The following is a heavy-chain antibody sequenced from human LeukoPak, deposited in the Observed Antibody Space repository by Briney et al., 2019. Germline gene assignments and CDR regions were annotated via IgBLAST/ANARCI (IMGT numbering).Heavy chain of an antibody. CDR2: ISWNGGSM. CDR3: AKVSGRQSFYYPMDV. D-gene: IGHD3-10*01. J-gene: IGHJ6*02. CDR1: GFIFDDYA. V-gene: IGHV3-9*01. Sequence: SGGSLRLSCVASGFIFDDYAMHWVRQAPGKGLEWVSSISWNGGSMSYADSVKGRFTISRDNAKNSLYLQMNSLGAEDTALYYCAKVSGRQSFYYPMDVWGQGTTVAVSS.